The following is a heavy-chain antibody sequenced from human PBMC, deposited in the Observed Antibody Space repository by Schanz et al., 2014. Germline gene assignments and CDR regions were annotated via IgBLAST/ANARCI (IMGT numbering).Heavy chain of an antibody. Sequence: EVQLVESGGGLVKPGGSLRLSCEASGFTFSSYAMHWVRQAPGKGLEWVSALSGSGGSTYYADSVKGRFTISRDNSKNTLYLQMNSLRAEDTAVYYCAKQIHCDILTVTRNWGQGTLVTVSS. CDR2: LSGSGGST. V-gene: IGHV3-23*04. CDR1: GFTFSSYA. CDR3: AKQIHCDILTVTRN. J-gene: IGHJ4*02. D-gene: IGHD3-9*01.